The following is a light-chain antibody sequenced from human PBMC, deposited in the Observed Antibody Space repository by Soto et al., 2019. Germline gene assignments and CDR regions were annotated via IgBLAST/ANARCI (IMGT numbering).Light chain of an antibody. J-gene: IGLJ1*01. CDR1: NSNIGSNT. CDR3: AAWDDSLGGYV. CDR2: SNN. Sequence: QSVLTQPPSASGTPGQRVTISCSGSNSNIGSNTVNWYQQLPGAAPKLLIYSNNQRPSGVPDRFSGSKSGTSASQAISGLQSEGEADYYCAAWDDSLGGYVFGTGDQGHRP. V-gene: IGLV1-44*01.